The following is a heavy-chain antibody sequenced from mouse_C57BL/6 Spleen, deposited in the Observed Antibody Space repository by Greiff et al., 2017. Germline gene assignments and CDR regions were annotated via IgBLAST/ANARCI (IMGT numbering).Heavy chain of an antibody. CDR3: ARERDYDTGDY. CDR1: GYTFTSYN. D-gene: IGHD1-1*01. V-gene: IGHV1-12*01. CDR2: IYPGNGDT. Sequence: LQESGAELVRPGASVKMSCKASGYTFTSYNMHWVKQTPRQGLEWIGAIYPGNGDTSYNQKFKGKATLTVDNSSSTAYMQLSSLTAEDSAVYFWARERDYDTGDYWGQGTTLPVSS. J-gene: IGHJ2*01.